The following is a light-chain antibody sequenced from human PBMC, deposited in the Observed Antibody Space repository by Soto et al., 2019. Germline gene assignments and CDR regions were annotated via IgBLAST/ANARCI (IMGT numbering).Light chain of an antibody. J-gene: IGKJ1*01. Sequence: AIQMTQSPSSLSASVGGRVTISCRASQGIGNALAWYQQKPGKAPKLLIYAASTLQSGVPSRFSGSGSGTDFTLTISCLQSEDFATYYCQQYYSYPQTFGQGTKVDIK. V-gene: IGKV1-13*02. CDR3: QQYYSYPQT. CDR1: QGIGNA. CDR2: AAS.